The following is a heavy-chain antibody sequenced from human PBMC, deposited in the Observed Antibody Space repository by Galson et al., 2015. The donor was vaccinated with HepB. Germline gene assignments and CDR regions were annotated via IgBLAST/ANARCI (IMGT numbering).Heavy chain of an antibody. Sequence: SVKVSCKASGGTFGSYAISWVRQAPGQGLEWMGGIIPIFGTANYAQKFQGRVTITADESTSTAYMELSSLRSEDTAVYYCARAPRQLLWFGDPPGAFDIWGQGTMVTVSS. CDR2: IIPIFGTA. CDR1: GGTFGSYA. D-gene: IGHD3-10*01. CDR3: ARAPRQLLWFGDPPGAFDI. J-gene: IGHJ3*02. V-gene: IGHV1-69*13.